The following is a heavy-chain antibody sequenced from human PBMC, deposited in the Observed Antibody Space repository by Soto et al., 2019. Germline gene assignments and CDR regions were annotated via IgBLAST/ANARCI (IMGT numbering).Heavy chain of an antibody. J-gene: IGHJ4*02. Sequence: GGSLRLSCAASGFTFSSYAMSWVRQAPGKGLEWVSAISGSGGSTYYADSVKGRFTISRDNSKNTLYLQMNSLRAEDAAVYYCAKADCSSTSCYYFDYWGRGTLVTVSS. CDR3: AKADCSSTSCYYFDY. CDR2: ISGSGGST. CDR1: GFTFSSYA. V-gene: IGHV3-23*01. D-gene: IGHD2-2*01.